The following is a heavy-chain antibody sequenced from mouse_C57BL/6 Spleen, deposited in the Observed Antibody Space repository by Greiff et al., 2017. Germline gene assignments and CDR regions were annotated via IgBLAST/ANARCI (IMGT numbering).Heavy chain of an antibody. J-gene: IGHJ2*01. CDR1: GFTFSSYG. Sequence: EVQRVESGGDLVKPGGSLKLSCAASGFTFSSYGMSWVRQTPDKRLEWVATISSGGSYTYYPDSVKGRFTISRDNARNTLYLQMSSLKSEDTAMYYCARLSLTGAYFDYWGQGTTLTVSS. V-gene: IGHV5-6*01. CDR2: ISSGGSYT. D-gene: IGHD4-1*01. CDR3: ARLSLTGAYFDY.